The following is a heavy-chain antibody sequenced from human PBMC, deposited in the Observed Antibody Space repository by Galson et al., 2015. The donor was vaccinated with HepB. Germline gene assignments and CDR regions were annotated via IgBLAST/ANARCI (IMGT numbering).Heavy chain of an antibody. D-gene: IGHD2-15*01. Sequence: SVKVSCKASGYTFTGYYMHWVRQVPGQVFEWMGWINPNSGGTNYAQKFQGRVTMTSDTSISTAYMELSRLRSDDTAVYYCARGEVVVGNDCWGQGTLVTVSS. CDR1: GYTFTGYY. J-gene: IGHJ4*02. CDR3: ARGEVVVGNDC. CDR2: INPNSGGT. V-gene: IGHV1-2*02.